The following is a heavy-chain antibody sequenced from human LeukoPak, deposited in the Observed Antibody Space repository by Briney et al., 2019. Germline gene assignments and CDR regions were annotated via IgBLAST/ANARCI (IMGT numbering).Heavy chain of an antibody. CDR3: VAGSGWRFDY. CDR2: ISSSSSTI. CDR1: GFTFSSYS. D-gene: IGHD6-19*01. V-gene: IGHV3-48*01. Sequence: GGSLRLSCAASGFTFSSYSMNWVLQAPGKGLEWVSYISSSSSTIYYADSVKGRITISRDNAKNSLYVQMNSLRVEDTAVYYCVAGSGWRFDYWGQGTLVTVSS. J-gene: IGHJ4*02.